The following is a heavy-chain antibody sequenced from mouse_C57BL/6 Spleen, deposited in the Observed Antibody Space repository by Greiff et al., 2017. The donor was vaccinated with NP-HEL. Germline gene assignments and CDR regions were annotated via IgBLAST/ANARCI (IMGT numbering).Heavy chain of an antibody. CDR1: GYTFTDYE. J-gene: IGHJ2*01. Sequence: VQVVESGAELVRPGASVTLSCKASGYTFTDYEMHWVKPTPVHGLEWIGAIDPETGGTAYNQKFKGKAILTADKSSSTAYMELRSLTSEDSAVYYCTGRDYWGQGTTLTVSS. CDR3: TGRDY. CDR2: IDPETGGT. V-gene: IGHV1-15*01.